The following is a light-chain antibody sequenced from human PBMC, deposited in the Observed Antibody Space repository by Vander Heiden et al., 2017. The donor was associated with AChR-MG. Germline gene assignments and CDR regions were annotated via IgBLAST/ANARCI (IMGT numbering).Light chain of an antibody. CDR3: QKYDSAPRT. V-gene: IGKV1-27*01. CDR2: AAS. J-gene: IGKJ1*01. Sequence: DIQMTQSPSSLSASVGDRVTITCRASQGIGNSLAWYQQRPGKVPSLLVYAASTLQSGVPSRFSGSGSGTYFTLTIRSLQPEDVATYYCQKYDSAPRTFGQGTRVEIK. CDR1: QGIGNS.